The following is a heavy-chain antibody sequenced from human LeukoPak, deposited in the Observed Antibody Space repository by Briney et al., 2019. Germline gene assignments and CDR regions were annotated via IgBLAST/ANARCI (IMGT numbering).Heavy chain of an antibody. CDR3: AKDPRVIGFDY. V-gene: IGHV3-23*01. CDR1: GFTVSSNY. J-gene: IGHJ4*02. CDR2: ISGSGGST. D-gene: IGHD3-16*02. Sequence: GGSLRLSCAASGFTVSSNYMSWVRQAPGKGLEWVSAISGSGGSTYYADSVKGRFTISRDNSKNTLYLQMNSLRAEDTAVYYCAKDPRVIGFDYRGQGTLVTVSS.